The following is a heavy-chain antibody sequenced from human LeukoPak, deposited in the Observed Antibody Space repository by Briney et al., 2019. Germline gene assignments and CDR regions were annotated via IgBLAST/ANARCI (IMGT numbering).Heavy chain of an antibody. D-gene: IGHD6-19*01. Sequence: PSETLSLTCAVSGYSISSGYYWGWIRQPPGKGLEWIESIYHSGSTYYNPSLKSRVAISVDTSKNQFSLKLSSVTAADTAVYYCAREGVSSGWYRPHEFQHWGQGTLVTVSS. J-gene: IGHJ1*01. CDR2: IYHSGST. V-gene: IGHV4-38-2*02. CDR3: AREGVSSGWYRPHEFQH. CDR1: GYSISSGYY.